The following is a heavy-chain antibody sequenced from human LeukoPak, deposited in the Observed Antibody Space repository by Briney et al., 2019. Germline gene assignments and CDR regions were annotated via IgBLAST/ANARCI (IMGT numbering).Heavy chain of an antibody. V-gene: IGHV4-30-4*07. Sequence: PSETLSLTCAVSGGSISSGGYSWSWIRQPPGKGLEWIGYIYYSGSTYYNPSLKSRVTISVDTSKNQFSLKLSSVTAADTAVYYCARGGYDFWSGYYTDYWGQGTLVTVSS. J-gene: IGHJ4*02. CDR1: GGSISSGGYS. D-gene: IGHD3-3*01. CDR2: IYYSGST. CDR3: ARGGYDFWSGYYTDY.